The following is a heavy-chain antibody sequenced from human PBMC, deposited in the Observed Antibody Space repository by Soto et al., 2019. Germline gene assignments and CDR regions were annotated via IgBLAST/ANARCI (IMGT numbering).Heavy chain of an antibody. V-gene: IGHV3-21*01. D-gene: IGHD4-4*01. Sequence: EVHLVESGGGLVKPGGSLRLSCGASGFTLSRYTMNWVRQAPGKGLEWVSAIGGGGSYIYDADSVKGRFTISRDDAKNLLYLQMNSLRAEDTAVYYCTVETSTNYYVMDVWGQGTTVTVS. CDR2: IGGGGSYI. CDR3: TVETSTNYYVMDV. J-gene: IGHJ6*02. CDR1: GFTLSRYT.